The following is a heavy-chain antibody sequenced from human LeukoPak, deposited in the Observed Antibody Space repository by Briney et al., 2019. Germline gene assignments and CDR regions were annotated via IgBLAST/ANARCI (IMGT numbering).Heavy chain of an antibody. CDR2: IGTSTSYI. CDR3: AREAGGYEFGELFSLAAFDI. Sequence: GGSLGLFYAASGFTFSTYIMNWVRQTPGKGLEGVKYIGTSTSYIYYADSVKGRFTMSRDNAKNSLYMQMNIVRAEDTAVYYCAREAGGYEFGELFSLAAFDIWGQGTMVTVSS. D-gene: IGHD3-10*01. V-gene: IGHV3-21*05. CDR1: GFTFSTYI. J-gene: IGHJ3*02.